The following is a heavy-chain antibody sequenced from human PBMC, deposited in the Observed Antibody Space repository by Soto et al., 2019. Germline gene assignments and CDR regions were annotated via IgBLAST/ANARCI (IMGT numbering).Heavy chain of an antibody. Sequence: ASVKVSCKASGGTFSSYAISWVRQAPGQGLEWMGWINPNSGGTNYAQKFQGRVTMTRDTSISTAYMELSRLRSDDTAVYYCAREATASTVTTGGVDYWGQGTLVTVSS. V-gene: IGHV1-2*02. CDR1: GGTFSSYA. D-gene: IGHD4-17*01. J-gene: IGHJ4*02. CDR2: INPNSGGT. CDR3: AREATASTVTTGGVDY.